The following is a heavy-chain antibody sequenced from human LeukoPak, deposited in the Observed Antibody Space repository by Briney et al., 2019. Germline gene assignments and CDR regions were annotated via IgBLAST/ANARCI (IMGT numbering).Heavy chain of an antibody. CDR2: IIPIFGTA. CDR3: ARAYQFSSSYFDY. D-gene: IGHD6-6*01. V-gene: IGHV1-69*05. CDR1: GVTFSSYA. J-gene: IGHJ4*02. Sequence: SVKVSCTASGVTFSSYAISWGPRAPGQGLKWMGGIIPIFGTANYAQKFQGRVTITTDESTSTAYMELRSLRSEDAAVYYCARAYQFSSSYFDYWGQGTLVTVSS.